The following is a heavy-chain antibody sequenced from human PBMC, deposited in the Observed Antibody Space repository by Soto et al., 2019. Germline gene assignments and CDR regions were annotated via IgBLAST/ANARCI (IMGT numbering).Heavy chain of an antibody. Sequence: GGSLRLSCAASGFTFSSRYMSWVRQAPGEGLEWVATIWPDGSDRYYVDSVKGRFTVSRDNAKTSLYLQMNSLRVDDTAMYYCASLLGSVTTFDYWGQGALVTVSS. CDR3: ASLLGSVTTFDY. V-gene: IGHV3-7*01. J-gene: IGHJ4*02. D-gene: IGHD1-1*01. CDR1: GFTFSSRY. CDR2: IWPDGSDR.